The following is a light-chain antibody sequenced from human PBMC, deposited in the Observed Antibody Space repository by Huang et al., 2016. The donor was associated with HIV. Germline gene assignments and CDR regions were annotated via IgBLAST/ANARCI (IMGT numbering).Light chain of an antibody. Sequence: DIQMTQSPSTLSASVGDRVTITCRASQSIDSYLAWYQQKPGKAPKRLIYDASSLDSGVPSRCSGSGSGTEFTLTISSLQPDNFATYYCQQYHSYPGTFGQGTKVEIK. J-gene: IGKJ1*01. CDR1: QSIDSY. CDR2: DAS. V-gene: IGKV1-5*01. CDR3: QQYHSYPGT.